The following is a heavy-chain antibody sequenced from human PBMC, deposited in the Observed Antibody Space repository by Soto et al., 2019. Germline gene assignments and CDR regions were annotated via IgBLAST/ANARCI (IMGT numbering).Heavy chain of an antibody. D-gene: IGHD3-16*01. Sequence: XVKVSFKTSGYTFTSYAMHCVRQAPGQRLEWMGWINAGNGNTKYSQKFQGRVTITRDTSASTAYMELSSMRSEDTAVYYCARVIGGLYYFDYWGQGTLVTVSS. V-gene: IGHV1-3*01. CDR2: INAGNGNT. J-gene: IGHJ4*02. CDR1: GYTFTSYA. CDR3: ARVIGGLYYFDY.